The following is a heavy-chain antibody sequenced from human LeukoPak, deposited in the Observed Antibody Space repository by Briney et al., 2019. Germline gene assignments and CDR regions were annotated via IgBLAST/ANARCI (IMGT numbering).Heavy chain of an antibody. J-gene: IGHJ4*02. D-gene: IGHD3-22*01. Sequence: PGGSLRLSCAASGFTFSSYSMNWVRQAPGKGLEWVSYISSSSTIYYADSVKGRFTISRDNAKNSLYLQMNSLRAEDTAVYYCASKDSSGYYVYWGQGTLVTVSS. CDR3: ASKDSSGYYVY. CDR2: ISSSSTI. V-gene: IGHV3-48*04. CDR1: GFTFSSYS.